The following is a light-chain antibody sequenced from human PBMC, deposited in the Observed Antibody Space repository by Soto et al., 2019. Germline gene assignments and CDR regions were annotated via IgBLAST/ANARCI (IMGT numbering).Light chain of an antibody. CDR3: QQSYRTPLT. CDR1: QSISNN. Sequence: DIQMTQSPSSLSASVGDRVTITCRASQSISNNLNWYQQKPGKTPRLLIYAASSLQSGVPSRFSGSGSGTDFTLVINSLQPEDFTTYYGQQSYRTPLTFGGGTKVEIK. CDR2: AAS. V-gene: IGKV1-39*01. J-gene: IGKJ4*01.